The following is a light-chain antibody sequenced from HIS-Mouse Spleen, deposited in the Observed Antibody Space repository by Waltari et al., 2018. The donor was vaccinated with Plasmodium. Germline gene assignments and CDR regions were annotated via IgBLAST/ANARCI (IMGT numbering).Light chain of an antibody. CDR1: QSISSY. V-gene: IGKV1-39*01. CDR2: AAS. J-gene: IGKJ4*01. CDR3: QQSYSTPPT. Sequence: DIQMTQSPSSLSASVGDRVTITCRASQSISSYLNWYQQKPGKAPKLLIYAASSLQSGVPSRFCGNRSRTDFTLTISSLQPEDFATYCFQQSYSTPPTFGGVTEVEIK.